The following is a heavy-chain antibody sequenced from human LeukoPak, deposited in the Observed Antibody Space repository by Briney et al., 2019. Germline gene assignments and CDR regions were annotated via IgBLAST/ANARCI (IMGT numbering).Heavy chain of an antibody. CDR1: GGSISAYY. Sequence: SETLSLTCTVSGGSISAYYWNWIRQSPGKGLEGIPLINNSGSTHYNPSLSSRVTISRDTSKNQFSLKLRSVTVADTAVYYCARRLCSSPTCSIAPSGNWLDPWGQGILVIVSS. CDR3: ARRLCSSPTCSIAPSGNWLDP. V-gene: IGHV4-59*08. J-gene: IGHJ5*02. D-gene: IGHD2-2*01. CDR2: INNSGST.